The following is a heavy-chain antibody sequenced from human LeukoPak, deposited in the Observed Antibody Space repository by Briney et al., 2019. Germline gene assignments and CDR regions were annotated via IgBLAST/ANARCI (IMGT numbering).Heavy chain of an antibody. CDR2: TYYRSKWYN. CDR3: ARETAAGTRYWYYFDY. Sequence: SQTLSLTCAISGDSVSSNSAAWNWIRQSPSRGLEWLGRTYYRSKWYNDYAVSVKSRITINPDTSKNQFSLQLNPVTPEDTAVYYCARETAAGTRYWYYFDYWGQGTLVTVSS. J-gene: IGHJ4*02. CDR1: GDSVSSNSAA. V-gene: IGHV6-1*01. D-gene: IGHD6-13*01.